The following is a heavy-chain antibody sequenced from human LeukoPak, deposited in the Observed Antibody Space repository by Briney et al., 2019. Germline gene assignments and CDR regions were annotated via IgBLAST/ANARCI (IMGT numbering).Heavy chain of an antibody. V-gene: IGHV1-69*02. CDR1: GGTFSSYT. D-gene: IGHD3-22*01. Sequence: SVKVSCKASGGTFSSYTISWVRQAPGQGLEWMGRIIPILGIANYAQKFQGRVTITTDESTSTAYMELSSLRSEDTAVYYCARSSTYYYDSSGYYGDLFDYWGQGTLVTVSS. J-gene: IGHJ4*02. CDR3: ARSSTYYYDSSGYYGDLFDY. CDR2: IIPILGIA.